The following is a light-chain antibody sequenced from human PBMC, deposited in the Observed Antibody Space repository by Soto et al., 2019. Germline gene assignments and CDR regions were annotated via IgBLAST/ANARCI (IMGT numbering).Light chain of an antibody. Sequence: ILLTQSPGTRTLSAGERATLSCGAGQAVNNIFLAWVQQKPGHSPSVHMHNIFTRATGVPDRISGSGSGTDFTLTISSLEPEDFAVYYCQQRSNWWTFGQGTKVDIK. CDR2: NIF. CDR3: QQRSNWWT. J-gene: IGKJ1*01. CDR1: QAVNNIF. V-gene: IGKV3D-20*02.